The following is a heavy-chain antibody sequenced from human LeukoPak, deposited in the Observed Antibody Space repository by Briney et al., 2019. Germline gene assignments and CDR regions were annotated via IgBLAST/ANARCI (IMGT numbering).Heavy chain of an antibody. V-gene: IGHV1-8*01. J-gene: IGHJ4*02. CDR1: GYTFXXXD. CDR2: MNPNSGNT. Sequence: GYTFXXXDINXXRQATGQGLEWMGWMNPNSGNTGYAQRFQGRVTMTRDTSTRTAYMELSSLRSEDSAVYYCAREPLRTEHIDYWGQGTLVTVSS. D-gene: IGHD1-14*01. CDR3: AREPLRTEHIDY.